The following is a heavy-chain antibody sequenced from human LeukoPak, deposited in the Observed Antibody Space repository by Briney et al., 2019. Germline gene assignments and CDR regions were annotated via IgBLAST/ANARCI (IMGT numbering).Heavy chain of an antibody. CDR1: GGSISSGSYY. CDR3: ARGYCSGGSCYSCYYYNYMDV. D-gene: IGHD2-15*01. J-gene: IGHJ6*03. V-gene: IGHV4-61*02. CDR2: IYTSGST. Sequence: SETLSLTCTVSGGSISSGSYYWSWIRQPAGKGLEWIGRIYTSGSTNYNPSLKSRVTISVDTSKNQFSLKLSSVTAADTAVYYCARGYCSGGSCYSCYYYNYMDVWGKGTTVTVSS.